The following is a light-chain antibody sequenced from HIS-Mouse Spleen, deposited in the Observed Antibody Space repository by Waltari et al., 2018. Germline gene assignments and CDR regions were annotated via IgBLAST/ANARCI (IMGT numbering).Light chain of an antibody. CDR3: QQYDNLPSWT. CDR2: DAS. J-gene: IGKJ1*01. V-gene: IGKV1-33*01. CDR1: QDISNY. Sequence: DIQMTQSPSSLSASVGDRVTITCQASQDISNYLNWYQQKPGKAPKLLIYDASNLETGVPSRFNGSGSGTDFTFTISSLQPEDIATYYCQQYDNLPSWTFGQGTKVEIK.